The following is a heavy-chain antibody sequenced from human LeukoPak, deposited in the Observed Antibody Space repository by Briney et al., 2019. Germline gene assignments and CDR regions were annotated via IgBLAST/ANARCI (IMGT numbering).Heavy chain of an antibody. CDR3: ARVGGFEDH. V-gene: IGHV4-59*11. J-gene: IGHJ4*02. CDR1: AGTISSHY. CDR2: IYYSGST. D-gene: IGHD3-10*01. Sequence: SETLSLTCTVSAGTISSHYWSWIRQPPGKGLEWLGYIYYSGSTNYNPSLKSRVTISVDTSNNQFSLKLSSVTAADTAVYYCARVGGFEDHWGQGTLVTVSS.